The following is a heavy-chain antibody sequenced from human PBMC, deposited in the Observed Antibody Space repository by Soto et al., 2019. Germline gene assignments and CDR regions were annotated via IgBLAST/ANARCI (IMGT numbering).Heavy chain of an antibody. Sequence: EVQLLESGGGLVQPGGSLRLSCAASGFTFSSYAMSWVRQAPGKGLEWVSAISGSGGSTYYADSVKGRFTISRDNSKNTLYLQMNSLRAEDTAVYYCAKARYCSSTSCSGAVDYWGQGTLVTVSS. J-gene: IGHJ4*02. D-gene: IGHD2-2*01. V-gene: IGHV3-23*01. CDR3: AKARYCSSTSCSGAVDY. CDR2: ISGSGGST. CDR1: GFTFSSYA.